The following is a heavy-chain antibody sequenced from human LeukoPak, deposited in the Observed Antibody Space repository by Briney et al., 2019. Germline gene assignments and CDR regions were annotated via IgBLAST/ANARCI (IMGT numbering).Heavy chain of an antibody. V-gene: IGHV3-7*01. CDR2: INQDGSEK. D-gene: IGHD2-15*01. Sequence: GSLRLSCAVSGFPFSTFWMSWVRQAPGKGLEWVANINQDGSEKYYVDSVRGRFAISRDNAKNSLYLQMNSLRAEDTAVYYCAKDLGPVDCSGGSCYEDYWGQGTLVTVSS. CDR3: AKDLGPVDCSGGSCYEDY. J-gene: IGHJ4*02. CDR1: GFPFSTFW.